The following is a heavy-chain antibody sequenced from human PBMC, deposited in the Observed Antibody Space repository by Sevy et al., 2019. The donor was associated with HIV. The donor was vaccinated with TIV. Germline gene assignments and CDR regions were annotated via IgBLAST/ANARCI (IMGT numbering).Heavy chain of an antibody. D-gene: IGHD5-12*01. CDR3: ARDRRRDGYNNMRGGFDY. CDR1: GYTFTSYG. Sequence: ASVKVSRKASGYTFTSYGISWVRQAPGQGLEWMGWISAYNGNTNYAQKLQGRVTMTTDTSTSTAYMELRSLRSDDTAVYYCARDRRRDGYNNMRGGFDYWGQGTLVTVSS. V-gene: IGHV1-18*04. CDR2: ISAYNGNT. J-gene: IGHJ4*02.